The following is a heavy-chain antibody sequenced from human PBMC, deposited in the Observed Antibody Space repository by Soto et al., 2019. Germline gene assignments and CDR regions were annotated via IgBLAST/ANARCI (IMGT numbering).Heavy chain of an antibody. CDR3: TTRGDGYNADYDY. Sequence: GGSLRLSCAASGFIFSGSAIHWVRKASGEGLEWVGRIRSKANSYATTCAASLKGRFTISRDDSKNTAYLQMNSLKTEDTAVYYCTTRGDGYNADYDYWGQGT. CDR1: GFIFSGSA. V-gene: IGHV3-73*01. D-gene: IGHD5-12*01. CDR2: IRSKANSYAT. J-gene: IGHJ4*02.